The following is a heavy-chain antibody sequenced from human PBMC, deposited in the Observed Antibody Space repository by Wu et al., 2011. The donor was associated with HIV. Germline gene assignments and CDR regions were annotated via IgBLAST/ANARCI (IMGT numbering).Heavy chain of an antibody. CDR2: XPLTSGGX. CDR1: GYTFTSYY. D-gene: IGHD3-16*01. J-gene: IGHJ3*02. Sequence: SCKASGYTFTSYYIHWLRQALDKGLSGWPGXPLTSGGXNSAQXFQGRVTMTRDTSITTVYLELNSLTSDDTAVYYCVRGARGMPKGAFDIWGQGTLVIVSS. V-gene: IGHV1-2*02. CDR3: VRGARGMPKGAFDI.